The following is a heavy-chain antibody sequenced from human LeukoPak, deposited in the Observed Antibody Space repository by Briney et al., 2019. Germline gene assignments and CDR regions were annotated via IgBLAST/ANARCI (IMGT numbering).Heavy chain of an antibody. D-gene: IGHD6-19*01. V-gene: IGHV4-59*12. CDR3: VSFSHSGWYYFDS. J-gene: IGHJ4*02. Sequence: SETLSLTCTVSGASISSYFWNWIRQPPGKGLEWIGYTYYTGSTIYNPSLKSRITISLDTSKNQFSLKLRSVTAADTAVYYCVSFSHSGWYYFDSWGQGALVTVSS. CDR2: TYYTGST. CDR1: GASISSYF.